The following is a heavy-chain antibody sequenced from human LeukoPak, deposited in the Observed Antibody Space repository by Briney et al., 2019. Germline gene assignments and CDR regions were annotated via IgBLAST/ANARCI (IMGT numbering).Heavy chain of an antibody. Sequence: GGSLRLSCVASGFTFSSFGVHWVRQAPGRGLEWVSLIYSGGSTYHADSVRGRFTISRDNSKNTLYLQMNSLRAEDTAVYFCARDAGHDPGYFDYWGQGTLVTVSS. J-gene: IGHJ4*02. CDR1: GFTFSSFG. V-gene: IGHV3-66*01. CDR3: ARDAGHDPGYFDY. CDR2: IYSGGST.